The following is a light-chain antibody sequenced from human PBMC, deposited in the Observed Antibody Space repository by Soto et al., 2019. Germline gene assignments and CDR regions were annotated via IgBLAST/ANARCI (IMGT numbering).Light chain of an antibody. CDR2: ANN. V-gene: IGLV1-44*01. CDR1: NANIGSTT. J-gene: IGLJ3*02. CDR3: AAWDDRLNGWV. Sequence: QSVVTQPTSASGTPGQRVTISCSGSNANIGSTTVNWYQQVPGTAPKLLIYANNKRPSGVSDRFSGSNSGTSASLAISGLQSEDEADYYCAAWDDRLNGWVFGGGTKVTVL.